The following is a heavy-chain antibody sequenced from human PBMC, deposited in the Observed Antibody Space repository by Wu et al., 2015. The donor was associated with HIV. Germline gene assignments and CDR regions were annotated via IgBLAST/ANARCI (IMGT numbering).Heavy chain of an antibody. V-gene: IGHV1-69*05. J-gene: IGHJ3*02. CDR1: GGTFSSYA. CDR3: ATPGPSTVTTRRMSFDI. CDR2: IIPIFGTA. Sequence: QVQLVQSGAEVKKPGSSVKVSCKASGGTFSSYAISWVRQAPGQGLEWMGGIIPIFGTANYAQKFQGRVTITTDESTSTAYMELSSLRSEDTAVYYCATPGPSTVTTRRMSFDIVGTKGQVVHRLF. D-gene: IGHD4-17*01.